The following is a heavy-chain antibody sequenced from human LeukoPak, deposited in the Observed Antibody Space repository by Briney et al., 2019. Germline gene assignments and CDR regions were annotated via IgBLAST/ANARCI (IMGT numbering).Heavy chain of an antibody. J-gene: IGHJ4*02. CDR2: IYYSGST. D-gene: IGHD3-10*01. CDR1: GGSISSYY. Sequence: SETLSLTCTVSGGSISSYYWSWIRQPPGKGLEWIGYIYYSGSTNYNPSLKSQVTISVDTSKNQFSLKLSSVTAADTAVYYCARTLGDYGSGSYYYWGQGTLVTVSS. V-gene: IGHV4-59*08. CDR3: ARTLGDYGSGSYYY.